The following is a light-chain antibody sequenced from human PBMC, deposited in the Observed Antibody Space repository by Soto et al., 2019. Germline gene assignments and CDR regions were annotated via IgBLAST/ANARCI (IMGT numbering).Light chain of an antibody. CDR1: SYNIENNY. V-gene: IGLV1-51*01. CDR3: GTWDSSLSAVV. Sequence: QSVLTQPPSVSAAPGQKVTISCSGSSYNIENNYVSWYQQLPGTAPKLLIYDNNKRPSGIPDRFSGSKSGTSATLGITGLQTGDEDDYYCGTWDSSLSAVVFGGGTKLTVL. CDR2: DNN. J-gene: IGLJ2*01.